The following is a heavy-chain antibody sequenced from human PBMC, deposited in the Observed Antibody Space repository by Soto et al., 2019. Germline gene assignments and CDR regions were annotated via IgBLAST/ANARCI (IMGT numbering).Heavy chain of an antibody. CDR3: ARGREISFGYNWFDP. CDR1: GYPFNSYH. CDR2: INPTEGRT. J-gene: IGHJ5*02. Sequence: QVQLVQSGAEVRKPGASVKLSCQTSGYPFNSYHMHWVRQAPGQGLEWMGVINPTEGRTRYSQKFQDTVTMTRDTCTSTVYMELSSLRSEDTATYFCARGREISFGYNWFDPWGQGTRVTVSS. D-gene: IGHD5-18*01. V-gene: IGHV1-46*02.